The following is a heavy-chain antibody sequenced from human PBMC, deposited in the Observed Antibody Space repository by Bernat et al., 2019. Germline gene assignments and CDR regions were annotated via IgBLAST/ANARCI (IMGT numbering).Heavy chain of an antibody. CDR2: ISGSGGST. Sequence: EVQLVESGGGLVQPGGSLRLSCAASGFTFSSYAMNWVRQAPGKGLEWVSAISGSGGSTYYADSVKGRFTISRDNSKNTLYLQMNSLRAEDTAVYYCAKGVWSGYYTGGYYFDYWGQGTLVTVSS. V-gene: IGHV3-23*04. D-gene: IGHD3-3*01. J-gene: IGHJ4*02. CDR1: GFTFSSYA. CDR3: AKGVWSGYYTGGYYFDY.